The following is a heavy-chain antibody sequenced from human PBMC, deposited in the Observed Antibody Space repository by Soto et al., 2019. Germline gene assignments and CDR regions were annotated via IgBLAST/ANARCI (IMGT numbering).Heavy chain of an antibody. CDR2: IHHSGST. CDR1: GGSISISNW. J-gene: IGHJ6*03. CDR3: ARGDYYFYMDV. D-gene: IGHD1-26*01. Sequence: QVQLQESGPGLVKPSETLSLTCAVSGGSISISNWWSWVRQTPGQGLEWIGQIHHSGSTNYSPSLTSRVTISVDKSKTHFSLKMHSVTAADTAVYYCARGDYYFYMDVWGKGATVTVSS. V-gene: IGHV4-4*02.